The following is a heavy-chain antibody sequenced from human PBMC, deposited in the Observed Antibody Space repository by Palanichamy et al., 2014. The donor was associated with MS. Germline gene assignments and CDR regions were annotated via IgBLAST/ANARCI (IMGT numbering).Heavy chain of an antibody. J-gene: IGHJ4*02. CDR1: GGSISSGTYY. D-gene: IGHD5-18*01. V-gene: IGHV4-39*01. CDR3: ASPTHGGTAMVRY. Sequence: LLQESGPGLVKPSETLSLTCTVSGGSISSGTYYWGWIRQPPGKGLKWIGSIYYSGSTYYNPSLKSRVTISVDTSKNQFSLRLSSVTAADTAVYYCASPTHGGTAMVRYWGQGTLVTVSS. CDR2: IYYSGST.